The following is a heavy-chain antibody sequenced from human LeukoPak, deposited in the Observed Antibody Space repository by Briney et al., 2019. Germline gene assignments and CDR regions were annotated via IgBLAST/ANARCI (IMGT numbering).Heavy chain of an antibody. D-gene: IGHD6-13*01. CDR2: ISGSGGST. J-gene: IGHJ4*02. CDR1: GFTFSSYA. Sequence: PGGSLRLSCAASGFTFSSYAMSWVRQAPGRGVECVSAISGSGGSTYYADSVKGRFTISRDNSKNTLYLQMNSLRAEDTAVYYCAFRGYSSSWYTLGYWGQGTLVTVSS. V-gene: IGHV3-23*01. CDR3: AFRGYSSSWYTLGY.